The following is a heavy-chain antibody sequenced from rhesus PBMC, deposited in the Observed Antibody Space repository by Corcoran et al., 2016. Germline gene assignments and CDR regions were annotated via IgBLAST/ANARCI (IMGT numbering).Heavy chain of an antibody. J-gene: IGHJ5-1*01. Sequence: QLQLQESGPGLVKPSETLSHTCPDPGGSISSTSWSWLRQAPGTGMARIGRSSGSGGSTDYNPSLKRRVTISTDTSKNQFSLKLSSVTAADTAVYYCAESLTIFGVVISNRFDVWGPGVLVTVSS. CDR3: AESLTIFGVVISNRFDV. D-gene: IGHD3-3*01. CDR1: GGSISSTS. V-gene: IGHV4-173*01. CDR2: SSGSGGST.